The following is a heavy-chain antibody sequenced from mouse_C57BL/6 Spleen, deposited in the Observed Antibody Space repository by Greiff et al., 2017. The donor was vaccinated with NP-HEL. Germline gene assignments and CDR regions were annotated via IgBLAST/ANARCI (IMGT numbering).Heavy chain of an antibody. CDR1: GFTFSSYG. J-gene: IGHJ3*01. V-gene: IGHV5-6*02. D-gene: IGHD4-1*01. Sequence: EVMLVESGGDLVKPGGSLKLSCAASGFTFSSYGMSWVRQTPDKRLEWVATISSGGSYTYYPDSVKGRFTISRDNAKNTRYLQMSSLKSEDTAMYYCARHGGLGGFAYWGQGTLVTVSA. CDR2: ISSGGSYT. CDR3: ARHGGLGGFAY.